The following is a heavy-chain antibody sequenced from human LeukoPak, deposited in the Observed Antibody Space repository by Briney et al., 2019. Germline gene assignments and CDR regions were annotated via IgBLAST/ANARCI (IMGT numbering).Heavy chain of an antibody. J-gene: IGHJ6*02. CDR1: GFTFDRYW. D-gene: IGHD2-15*01. CDR2: ISSSSSTI. CDR3: ARDEYCSGGSCYVYYYYGMDV. V-gene: IGHV3-48*01. Sequence: GGSLRLSCAASGFTFDRYWMHWVRQAPGKGLEWVSYISSSSSTIYYADSVKGRFTISRDNAKNSLYLQMNSLRAEDTAVYYCARDEYCSGGSCYVYYYYGMDVWGQGTTVTVSS.